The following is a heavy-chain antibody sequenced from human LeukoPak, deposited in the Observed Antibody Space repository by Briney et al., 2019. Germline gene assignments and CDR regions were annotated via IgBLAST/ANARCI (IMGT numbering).Heavy chain of an antibody. V-gene: IGHV3-7*01. D-gene: IGHD3-10*01. CDR2: IKQDGSEK. CDR3: ARDILLWFGELSPPDY. Sequence: PGGSLRLSCAASGFTFSSYWMSWVRQAPGKGLEWVANIKQDGSEKYYVDSVKGRFTISRDNAKNSLYLQMNSLRAEDTAVYYCARDILLWFGELSPPDYWGQGTLVTVSS. CDR1: GFTFSSYW. J-gene: IGHJ4*02.